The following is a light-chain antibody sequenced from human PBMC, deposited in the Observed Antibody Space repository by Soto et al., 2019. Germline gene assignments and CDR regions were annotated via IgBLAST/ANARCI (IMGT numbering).Light chain of an antibody. CDR2: EVS. CDR1: SSDVGAYDY. Sequence: QAALTQPXSVSGSPGQSITISCTGTSSDVGAYDYVSWYQQHPDKAPKLMIYEVSNRPSGVSNRFSGSKSVNTATLTISGLQTDDEADYYCSSYTSSSTRVFGTGTKVTVL. J-gene: IGLJ1*01. CDR3: SSYTSSSTRV. V-gene: IGLV2-14*03.